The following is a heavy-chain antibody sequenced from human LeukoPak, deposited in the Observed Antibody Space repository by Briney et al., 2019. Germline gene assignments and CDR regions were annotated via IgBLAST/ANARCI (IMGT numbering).Heavy chain of an antibody. CDR2: IYYSGST. V-gene: IGHV4-59*01. Sequence: SETLSLTCTVSGGSIGSYYWSWLRQPPGKGLEWIGYIYYSGSTNYNPSLKSRVTISVDTSKNQFSLKLSSVTAADTAVYYCARAQVLTAPYYYYYMDVWGKGTTVTVSS. CDR1: GGSIGSYY. D-gene: IGHD2-21*02. J-gene: IGHJ6*03. CDR3: ARAQVLTAPYYYYYMDV.